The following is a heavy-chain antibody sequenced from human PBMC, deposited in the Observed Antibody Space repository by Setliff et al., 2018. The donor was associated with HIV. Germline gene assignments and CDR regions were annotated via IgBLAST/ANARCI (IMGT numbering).Heavy chain of an antibody. Sequence: GGSLRLSCAASGFSFGDFTFNWVRQAPGKGLEWLCYINWRSEKYYADSVKGRVTVTRDTSATTAYMELSSLRFEDTAVYYCARTILGGNLLDYWGQGTLVTVSS. CDR3: ARTILGGNLLDY. D-gene: IGHD3-9*01. CDR1: GFSFGDFT. V-gene: IGHV3-21*05. CDR2: INWRSEK. J-gene: IGHJ4*02.